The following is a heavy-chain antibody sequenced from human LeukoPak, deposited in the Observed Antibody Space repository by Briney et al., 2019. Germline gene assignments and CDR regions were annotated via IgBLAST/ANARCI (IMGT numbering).Heavy chain of an antibody. V-gene: IGHV3-20*04. CDR2: INWNGAST. D-gene: IGHD6-6*01. CDR1: GFSFGTYG. J-gene: IGHJ4*02. Sequence: GGSLRLSCAASGFSFGTYGMSWVRQVPGKGLEWVSGINWNGASTVYADSVKGRFTISRDNAKNSLYLQMNSLRAEDTAVYYCARGPYSSSSYFDYWGQGTLVTVSS. CDR3: ARGPYSSSSYFDY.